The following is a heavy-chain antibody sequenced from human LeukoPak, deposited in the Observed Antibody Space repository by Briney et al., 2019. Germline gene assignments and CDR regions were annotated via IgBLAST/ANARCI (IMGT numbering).Heavy chain of an antibody. J-gene: IGHJ6*02. V-gene: IGHV4-4*07. CDR2: FYKGGST. CDR1: GSSISNYS. D-gene: IGHD3-3*01. Sequence: SETPSLTCSVSGSSISNYSWSWIRQPAGKGLEWIGRFYKGGSTKYNFSLKSRVTMSVDTSKNLFSLKLSSVAAADTAVYYCARERYDFWSGHDKGMDVWGQGTTVTVSS. CDR3: ARERYDFWSGHDKGMDV.